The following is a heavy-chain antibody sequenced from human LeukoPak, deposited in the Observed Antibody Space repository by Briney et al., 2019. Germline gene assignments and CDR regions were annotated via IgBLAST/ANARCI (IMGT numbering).Heavy chain of an antibody. CDR3: ARDGGQYGMDV. V-gene: IGHV4-59*01. J-gene: IGHJ6*02. Sequence: SETLSLTCTVSGGSISSYYWSWIRQPPGKGLEWIGYIYYSGSTNYNPSLKSRVTISVDTSKNQFSLKLSSVTAADTAVYYCARDGGQYGMDVWGQGTTVTVSS. D-gene: IGHD3-16*01. CDR1: GGSISSYY. CDR2: IYYSGST.